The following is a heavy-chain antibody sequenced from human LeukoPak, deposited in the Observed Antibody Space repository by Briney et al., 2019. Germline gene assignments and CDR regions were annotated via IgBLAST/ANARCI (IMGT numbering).Heavy chain of an antibody. Sequence: GESLKISCAASGFTFSSHGMHWARQAPGKGLEWVAVISFDGSCKYYADSVKGRFTISRDNSKNTLFMQMNSLRAEDTAVYYCAKDRTGGSSPLDNWGQGTLVTVSS. D-gene: IGHD1-26*01. CDR2: ISFDGSCK. CDR3: AKDRTGGSSPLDN. J-gene: IGHJ4*02. CDR1: GFTFSSHG. V-gene: IGHV3-30*18.